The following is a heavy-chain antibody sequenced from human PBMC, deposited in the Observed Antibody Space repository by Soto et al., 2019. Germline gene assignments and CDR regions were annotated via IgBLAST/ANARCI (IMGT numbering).Heavy chain of an antibody. CDR1: RGSISSYY. V-gene: IGHV4-59*01. CDR3: ARESEGSGKNNWFDP. Sequence: SKTLSLTCSVSRGSISSYYWSWVRQPPGKGLEWIGFIHRTGSTKYNPSLESRVTISVDTSQNQLSLRLSSVTAADTAVYYCARESEGSGKNNWFDPWGQGILVTASS. J-gene: IGHJ5*02. CDR2: IHRTGST. D-gene: IGHD3-10*01.